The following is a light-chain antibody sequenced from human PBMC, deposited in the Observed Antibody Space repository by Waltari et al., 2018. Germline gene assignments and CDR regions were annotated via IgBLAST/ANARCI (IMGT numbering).Light chain of an antibody. CDR1: SGSIASNS. CDR3: QSYNSSNVI. Sequence: NFMLTQPHSVSESPGKTLTISCTRSSGSIASNSVQWYQQRPGRAPITVIYGDNERPSGVPDRFSGSIDSSSNSASLTISGLKTEDEADYYCQSYNSSNVIFGGGTKLTVL. CDR2: GDN. J-gene: IGLJ2*01. V-gene: IGLV6-57*04.